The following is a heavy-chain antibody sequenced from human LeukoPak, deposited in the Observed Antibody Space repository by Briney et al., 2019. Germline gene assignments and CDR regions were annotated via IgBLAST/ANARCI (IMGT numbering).Heavy chain of an antibody. CDR1: GGTFSSHT. J-gene: IGHJ6*04. CDR3: ARDEGYQLQEWTLYYYYYGMDV. CDR2: ASPAFGTA. V-gene: IGHV1-69*13. D-gene: IGHD2-2*01. Sequence: SVKVSFKASGGTFSSHTINWVRQAPGQGLEWMGGASPAFGTANYAQKFQGRLTITADESTSTAYMELSSLRSEDTAVYYCARDEGYQLQEWTLYYYYYGMDVWGKGTTVTVSS.